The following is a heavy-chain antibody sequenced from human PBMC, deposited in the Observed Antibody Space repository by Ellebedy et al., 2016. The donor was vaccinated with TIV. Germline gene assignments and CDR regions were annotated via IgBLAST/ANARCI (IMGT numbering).Heavy chain of an antibody. CDR3: AKRAHISSHGLDI. V-gene: IGHV3-30*02. J-gene: IGHJ3*02. Sequence: PGGSLRLSCAASGFTFSSYGIHWVRRAPGKALEGVAAIGYDGSKKSYEDSVKGRITISRDNSKKTVDLQMNSLRAEDPAVYYCAKRAHISSHGLDIWGQGTMVTVSS. D-gene: IGHD4-17*01. CDR1: GFTFSSYG. CDR2: IGYDGSKK.